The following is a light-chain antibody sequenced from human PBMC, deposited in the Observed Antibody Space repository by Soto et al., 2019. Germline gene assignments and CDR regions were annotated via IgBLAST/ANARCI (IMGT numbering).Light chain of an antibody. CDR3: QQYETFSPWT. V-gene: IGKV1-5*03. CDR1: HIIDTW. J-gene: IGKJ1*01. CDR2: KAT. Sequence: IQMTQSPSTLSASLGDRVTITCRASHIIDTWLAWYQQKPGTAPKLLIYKATILQSGVPSRFSGSGSGTEFTLAISSLQPDDFATYYCQQYETFSPWTFGQGTKVDIK.